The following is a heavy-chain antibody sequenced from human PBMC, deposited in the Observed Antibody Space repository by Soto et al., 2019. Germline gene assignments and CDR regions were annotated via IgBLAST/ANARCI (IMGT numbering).Heavy chain of an antibody. Sequence: GGSLKISFRCSGYTFSHFWIAWVGHLPGKGLEWMGIIYPGNHETRYSPSFHGKVTISAEKSINTAYLQWSSLEASDSAFYYCARSPRSSPCFDYWGQGALVTVYS. J-gene: IGHJ4*02. CDR3: ARSPRSSPCFDY. CDR1: GYTFSHFW. V-gene: IGHV5-51*01. CDR2: IYPGNHET. D-gene: IGHD6-13*01.